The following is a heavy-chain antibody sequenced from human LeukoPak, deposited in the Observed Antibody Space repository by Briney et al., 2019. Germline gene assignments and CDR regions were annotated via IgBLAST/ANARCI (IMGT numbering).Heavy chain of an antibody. D-gene: IGHD1-26*01. J-gene: IGHJ4*02. V-gene: IGHV5-10-1*01. CDR3: ARLLSGSPLKEFDY. Sequence: GESLKISCKGSGYSFTSYWNSWVRQMPGKGLEWMGRIDPSDSYTNYSPSFQGHVTISADKSISTAYLQWSSLKASDTAMYYCARLLSGSPLKEFDYWGQGSLVTVSS. CDR1: GYSFTSYW. CDR2: IDPSDSYT.